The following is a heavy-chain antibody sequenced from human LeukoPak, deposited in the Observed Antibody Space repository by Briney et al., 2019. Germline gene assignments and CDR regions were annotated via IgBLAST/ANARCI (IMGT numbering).Heavy chain of an antibody. V-gene: IGHV1-18*01. D-gene: IGHD5-18*01. CDR3: ARSAYNYGYVYFDH. J-gene: IGHJ4*02. CDR1: GYTFTKYG. CDR2: ISAYNGDI. Sequence: ASVKVSCKASGYTFTKYGVSWVRQAPGQGLEWMGWISAYNGDIKYAQRGKGRVTMTTDTSTSTVYMELRSLRSDDTAVYYCARSAYNYGYVYFDHWGQGTLVIVSS.